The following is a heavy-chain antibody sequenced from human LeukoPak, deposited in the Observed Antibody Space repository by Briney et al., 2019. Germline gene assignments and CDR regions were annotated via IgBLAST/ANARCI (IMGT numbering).Heavy chain of an antibody. CDR2: IYTSGST. V-gene: IGHV4-4*07. CDR3: ARGYSSSWYGY. CDR1: GVSISSYY. J-gene: IGHJ4*02. D-gene: IGHD6-13*01. Sequence: PSETLSLTCTVSGVSISSYYWSWIRQPTGKGLEWIGRIYTSGSTNYNPSLKSRVTISVDTSKNQFSLKLSSVTAADTAVYYCARGYSSSWYGYWGQGTLVTVSS.